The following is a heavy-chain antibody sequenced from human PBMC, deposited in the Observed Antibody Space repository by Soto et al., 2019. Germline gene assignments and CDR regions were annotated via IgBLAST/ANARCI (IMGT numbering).Heavy chain of an antibody. CDR2: IYYSGSS. V-gene: IGHV4-31*03. D-gene: IGHD6-6*01. J-gene: IGHJ4*02. Sequence: TLSLTCTVSGGSISSGGYYWSWIRQHQGKGLEWIGYIYYSGSSYYNPSLKSRVTVPVDTSKNQFSLKLSPVTAADTAVYYCARVLKSIAARRAYFDYWGQGVLVTVSS. CDR1: GGSISSGGYY. CDR3: ARVLKSIAARRAYFDY.